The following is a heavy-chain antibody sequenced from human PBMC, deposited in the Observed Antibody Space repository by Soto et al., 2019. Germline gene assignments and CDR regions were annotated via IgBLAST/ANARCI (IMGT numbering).Heavy chain of an antibody. CDR2: IYSGGST. V-gene: IGHV3-53*04. Sequence: EVQLVESGGGLVQPGGSLRLSCAASGFTVSSNYMSWVRQAPGKGLEWVSVIYSGGSTYYADSVKGRFTISRHNSKNTLYLQMNSLRAEDTAEYYCARGGRISLGYFDYWGQGTLVTVSS. D-gene: IGHD3-10*01. J-gene: IGHJ4*02. CDR1: GFTVSSNY. CDR3: ARGGRISLGYFDY.